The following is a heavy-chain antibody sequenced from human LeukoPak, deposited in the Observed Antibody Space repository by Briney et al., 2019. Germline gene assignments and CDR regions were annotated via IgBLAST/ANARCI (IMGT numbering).Heavy chain of an antibody. J-gene: IGHJ6*02. Sequence: GRSLRLSCAASGFTFSSYGMHWVRQAPGKGLEWVAVIWYDGSNKYYADSVKGRFTISRDNSKNTLYLQMNSLRAEDTAVYYCARVLTTPNYYYGMDVWGQGTTVTVSS. D-gene: IGHD2-15*01. CDR1: GFTFSSYG. CDR3: ARVLTTPNYYYGMDV. CDR2: IWYDGSNK. V-gene: IGHV3-33*01.